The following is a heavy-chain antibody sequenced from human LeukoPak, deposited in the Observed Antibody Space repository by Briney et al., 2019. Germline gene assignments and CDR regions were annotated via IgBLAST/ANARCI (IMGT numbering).Heavy chain of an antibody. CDR2: INPNSGGT. J-gene: IGHJ6*02. CDR1: GYTFTGYY. Sequence: ASVKVSCKASGYTFTGYYMHWVRQAPGQGLEWMGWINPNSGGTNYAQKFQGRVTMTRDTSISTACMELSRLRSDDTAVYYCARGMVRGVHAMDVWGQGTTVTVSS. CDR3: ARGMVRGVHAMDV. D-gene: IGHD3-10*01. V-gene: IGHV1-2*02.